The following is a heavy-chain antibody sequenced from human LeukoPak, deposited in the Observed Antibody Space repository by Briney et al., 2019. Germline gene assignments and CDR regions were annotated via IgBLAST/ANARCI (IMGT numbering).Heavy chain of an antibody. J-gene: IGHJ4*02. CDR2: IYYSGST. V-gene: IGHV4-4*02. CDR3: AVMTTVRYLFDY. D-gene: IGHD4-17*01. Sequence: SETQSLTCTVSGGSISSSNWWSWVRQPPGKGLEWIGEIYYSGSTNYNPSLKSRVTISVDKSKNQFSLKLSSVTAADTAVYYCAVMTTVRYLFDYWGQGTLVTVSS. CDR1: GGSISSSNW.